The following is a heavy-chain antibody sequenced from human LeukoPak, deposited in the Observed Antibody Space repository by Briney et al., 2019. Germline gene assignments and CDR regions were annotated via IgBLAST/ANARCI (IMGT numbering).Heavy chain of an antibody. D-gene: IGHD5-12*01. Sequence: SVKVSCKASGGTFSSYAISWVRQAPGQGLEWTGRIIPILGIANYAQKFQGRVTITADKSTSTAYMELSSLRSEDTAVYYCARSPNSGYELILYFDYWGQGTLVTVSS. CDR3: ARSPNSGYELILYFDY. J-gene: IGHJ4*02. CDR2: IIPILGIA. V-gene: IGHV1-69*04. CDR1: GGTFSSYA.